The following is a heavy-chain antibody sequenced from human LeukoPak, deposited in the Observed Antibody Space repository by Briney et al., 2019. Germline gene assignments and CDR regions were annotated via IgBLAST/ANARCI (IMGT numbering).Heavy chain of an antibody. CDR1: GFTFDDYG. CDR2: INWNGGST. J-gene: IGHJ4*02. D-gene: IGHD3-22*01. Sequence: PGGSLRLSCAASGFTFDDYGMSRLRPAPGLGLEWVTGINWNGGSTCYADSVKRRFAISRDNTKNSLYLQMNSLRAEDTALYYCAAYYYDSSGYLNFDYWGQGTLVTVSA. CDR3: AAYYYDSSGYLNFDY. V-gene: IGHV3-20*04.